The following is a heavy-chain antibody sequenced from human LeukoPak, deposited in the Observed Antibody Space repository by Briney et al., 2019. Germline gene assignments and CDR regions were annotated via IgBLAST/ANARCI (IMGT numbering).Heavy chain of an antibody. V-gene: IGHV1-69*13. CDR1: GGTFSRNA. D-gene: IGHD2-21*02. CDR3: ARDVTGTPLAFDI. CDR2: IIPMFNTI. J-gene: IGHJ3*02. Sequence: ASVKVSCKASGGTFSRNAISWVRQAPGQGLEWMGRIIPMFNTINYAQKLRGRVTITSDESTSTVYMELSSLRSDDTAIYYCARDVTGTPLAFDIWGQGTMLTVSS.